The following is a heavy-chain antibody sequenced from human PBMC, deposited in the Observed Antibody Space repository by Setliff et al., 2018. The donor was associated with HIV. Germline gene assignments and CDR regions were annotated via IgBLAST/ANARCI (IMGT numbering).Heavy chain of an antibody. D-gene: IGHD3-22*01. CDR2: IYYSGST. CDR1: GGSISSRSYY. CDR3: ARVDYYDSRGFYSVRAFDL. J-gene: IGHJ3*01. Sequence: SETLSLTCTVSGGSISSRSYYWGWIRQPPGKGLEWIGSIYYSGSTYYNPSLKSRVTISVDTSKNLFSLKLSSVTAADTAVYFCARVDYYDSRGFYSVRAFDLWGQGTMVTVSS. V-gene: IGHV4-39*07.